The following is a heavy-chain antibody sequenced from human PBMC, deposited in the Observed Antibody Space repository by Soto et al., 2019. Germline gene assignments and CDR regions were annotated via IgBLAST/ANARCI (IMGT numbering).Heavy chain of an antibody. D-gene: IGHD1-7*01. Sequence: QLLESGGGLVQTGGSLSLSCAASGFTFSSYGMSWVRQAAGKGLEWVSVISGSGGSTYYADSVKGRFTISRDNSKNTLYLQMNSLRAEDTAVYYCAGTLHNWNSIPEYWGRGTLVTVSS. CDR3: AGTLHNWNSIPEY. CDR2: ISGSGGST. CDR1: GFTFSSYG. V-gene: IGHV3-23*01. J-gene: IGHJ4*02.